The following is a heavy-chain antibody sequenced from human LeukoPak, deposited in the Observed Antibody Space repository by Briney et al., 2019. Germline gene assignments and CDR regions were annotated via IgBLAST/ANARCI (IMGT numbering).Heavy chain of an antibody. Sequence: GGSLRLSCAASGFTVSSNYMGWVRQAPGKGLEWVGRIKSKTDGGTTDYAAPVKGRFTISRDDSKNTLYLQMNSLKTEDTAVYYCTTDPPRYSSSSPDYWGQGTLVTVSS. CDR1: GFTVSSNY. V-gene: IGHV3-15*01. CDR3: TTDPPRYSSSSPDY. CDR2: IKSKTDGGTT. D-gene: IGHD6-6*01. J-gene: IGHJ4*02.